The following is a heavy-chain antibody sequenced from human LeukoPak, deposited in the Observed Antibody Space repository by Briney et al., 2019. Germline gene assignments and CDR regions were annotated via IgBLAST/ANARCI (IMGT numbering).Heavy chain of an antibody. Sequence: GGSLRLSCAASGFTFSDYYMSWIRQAPGKGLEWVSYISSSGSTIYYADSVKGRFTISRDNAKNSLYLQMNSLRAEDTAVYYCARGPAYSWLRSGSVCFFDFWGQGVLVTVSS. CDR3: ARGPAYSWLRSGSVCFFDF. J-gene: IGHJ4*02. CDR1: GFTFSDYY. CDR2: ISSSGSTI. V-gene: IGHV3-11*04. D-gene: IGHD3-10*01.